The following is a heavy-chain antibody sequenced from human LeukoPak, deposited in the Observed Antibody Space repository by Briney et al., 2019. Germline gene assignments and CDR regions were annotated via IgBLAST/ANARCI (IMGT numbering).Heavy chain of an antibody. CDR3: TRDRYDILTDFSSFDY. J-gene: IGHJ4*02. Sequence: SETLSLTCTVSGGSISSYYWSWIRQPAGKGLEWIGRIYTRGSTNYNPSLKSRVTMSVDTSKNQFSLKLTSVTAADTAVYYCTRDRYDILTDFSSFDYWGQGILVTVSS. CDR1: GGSISSYY. D-gene: IGHD3-9*01. V-gene: IGHV4-4*07. CDR2: IYTRGST.